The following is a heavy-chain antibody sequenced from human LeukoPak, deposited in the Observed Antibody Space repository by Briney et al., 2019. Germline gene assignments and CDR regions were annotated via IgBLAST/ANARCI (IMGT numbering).Heavy chain of an antibody. Sequence: SETLSLTCTVSSGSITNYYWSWIRQPPGKGLEWIGHISYSGNTNYNPALKSRVTISVDTSKNQFSLNLNSVTAADTAVYYCARARGYGGTPRAFDFWGQGTLVTVSS. J-gene: IGHJ4*02. CDR1: SGSITNYY. CDR3: ARARGYGGTPRAFDF. CDR2: ISYSGNT. V-gene: IGHV4-59*01. D-gene: IGHD4-23*01.